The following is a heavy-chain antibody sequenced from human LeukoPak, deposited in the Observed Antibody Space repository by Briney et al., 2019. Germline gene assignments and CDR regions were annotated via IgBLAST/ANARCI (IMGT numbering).Heavy chain of an antibody. Sequence: PGGSLRLSCAASGFTVSSNYMSWVRQAPGRGLEWVSVIYSGGSTYYADSVKGRFTFSRDNSKNTLYLQMNSLRAEDTAVYYCAKLVAVAGRNYWGQGTLVTVSS. D-gene: IGHD6-19*01. J-gene: IGHJ4*02. CDR3: AKLVAVAGRNY. CDR2: IYSGGST. V-gene: IGHV3-53*01. CDR1: GFTVSSNY.